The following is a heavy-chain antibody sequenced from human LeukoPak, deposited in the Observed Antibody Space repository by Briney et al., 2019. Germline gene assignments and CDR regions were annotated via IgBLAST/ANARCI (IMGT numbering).Heavy chain of an antibody. CDR3: ARDPDRESRYFDWLLYSRLGFDY. D-gene: IGHD3-9*01. J-gene: IGHJ4*02. Sequence: ASVKVSCKASGYTFTGYYMHWVRQAPGQGLEWMGWINPNSGGTNYAQKFQGRVTMTRDTSISTAYMELSRLRSDDTAVYYCARDPDRESRYFDWLLYSRLGFDYWGQGTLVTVSS. CDR1: GYTFTGYY. CDR2: INPNSGGT. V-gene: IGHV1-2*02.